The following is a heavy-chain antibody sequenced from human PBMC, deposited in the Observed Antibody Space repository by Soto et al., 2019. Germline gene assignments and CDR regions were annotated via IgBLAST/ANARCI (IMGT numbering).Heavy chain of an antibody. CDR3: ARWDIVGLMDV. J-gene: IGHJ6*04. D-gene: IGHD2-15*01. CDR2: IYYSGST. V-gene: IGHV4-59*01. CDR1: GGSISSYY. Sequence: SETLSLTCTVSGGSISSYYWSWIRQPPGKGLEWIGYIYYSGSTNYNPSLKSRVTISVDTSKNQFSLKLSSVTAADTAVYYCARWDIVGLMDVWGKGTTVTVSS.